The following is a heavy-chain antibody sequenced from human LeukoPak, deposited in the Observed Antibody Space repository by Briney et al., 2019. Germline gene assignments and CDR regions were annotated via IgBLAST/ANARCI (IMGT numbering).Heavy chain of an antibody. D-gene: IGHD2-15*01. CDR1: GYTFTSYG. V-gene: IGHV1-18*01. J-gene: IGHJ4*02. CDR3: ARVYCSGGSCHSDFDY. CDR2: ISAYNGNT. Sequence: ASVKVSCKASGYTFTSYGISWVRQAPGQGLEWMGWISAYNGNTNYAQKLQGRVTMTTDTSTSTAYMELRSLRSDDTAVYYCARVYCSGGSCHSDFDYWGQGTLVTVSS.